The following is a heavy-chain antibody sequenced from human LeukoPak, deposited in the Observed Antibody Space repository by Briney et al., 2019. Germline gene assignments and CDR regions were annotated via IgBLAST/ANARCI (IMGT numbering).Heavy chain of an antibody. V-gene: IGHV4-59*08. J-gene: IGHJ4*02. CDR2: IYYSGST. Sequence: SETLSLTCTVSGGSISGYYWSWIRQPPVEGLEWIGYIYYSGSTNYNPSLKSRVTISLDTSKNQFSLNLNSVTAADTAVYYCARHYVFVRGGSSFDYWGQGTLVTVSS. D-gene: IGHD3-16*01. CDR3: ARHYVFVRGGSSFDY. CDR1: GGSISGYY.